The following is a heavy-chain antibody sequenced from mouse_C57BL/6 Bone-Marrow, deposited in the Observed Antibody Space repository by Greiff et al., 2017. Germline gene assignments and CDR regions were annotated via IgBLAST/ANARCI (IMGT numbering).Heavy chain of an antibody. J-gene: IGHJ2*01. CDR2: IRPNSGST. V-gene: IGHV1-64*01. CDR3: ARRATFSYGNSYYFDY. CDR1: GYTFTSYW. Sequence: QVQLQQPGAELVKPGASVKLSCKASGYTFTSYWMHWVQQRPGQGLEWIGMIRPNSGSTNYTEKFKSKATLTVDKSSSTAYMQLSSLTSEASAVYYCARRATFSYGNSYYFDYWGQGTTLTVSS. D-gene: IGHD2-1*01.